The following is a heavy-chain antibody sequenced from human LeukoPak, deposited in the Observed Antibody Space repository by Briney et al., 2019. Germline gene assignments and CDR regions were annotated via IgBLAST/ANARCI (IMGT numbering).Heavy chain of an antibody. CDR1: GFSFSSYA. CDR3: ARDFRFLDDY. CDR2: VLFDGTNE. Sequence: GGSLRLSCAASGFSFSSYAMHWVRQAPGKGLEWVAFVLFDGTNEQYTDSVKGRFSISRDNSNNTLYLQMKSLRAEDTAVYYCARDFRFLDDYWGQGTLVTVSS. V-gene: IGHV3-30*03. D-gene: IGHD3-3*01. J-gene: IGHJ4*02.